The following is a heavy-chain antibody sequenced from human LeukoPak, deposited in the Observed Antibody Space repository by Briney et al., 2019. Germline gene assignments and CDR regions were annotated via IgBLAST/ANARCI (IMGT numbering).Heavy chain of an antibody. D-gene: IGHD6-13*01. CDR2: ISSSGSTI. J-gene: IGHJ4*02. Sequence: GGSLRLSCAASGFTFSIYSINWVRQAPGKGLEWVSYISSSGSTIYYADSVKGRFTISRDNAKNSLYLQMNSLGAEDTAVYYCAKDRHYGSSWYGAGDYWGQGTLVTVSS. V-gene: IGHV3-48*04. CDR1: GFTFSIYS. CDR3: AKDRHYGSSWYGAGDY.